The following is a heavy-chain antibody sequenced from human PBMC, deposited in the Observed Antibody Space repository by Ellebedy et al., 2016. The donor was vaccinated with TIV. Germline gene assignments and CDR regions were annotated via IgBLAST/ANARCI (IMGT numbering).Heavy chain of an antibody. CDR1: GFTFSSYP. D-gene: IGHD5-24*01. J-gene: IGHJ4*02. CDR2: ISDTGGST. Sequence: PGGSLRLSCAAPGFTFSSYPMNWVRQAPGKGLEWVSAISDTGGSTYYADSVKGRFTISRDNSKNTLYLQMNSLRAEDTAVYFCGTVATTFDYWGQGTLVTVSS. V-gene: IGHV3-23*01. CDR3: GTVATTFDY.